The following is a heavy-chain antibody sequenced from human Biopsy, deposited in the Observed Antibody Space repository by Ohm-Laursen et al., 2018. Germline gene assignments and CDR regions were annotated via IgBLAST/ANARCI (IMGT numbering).Heavy chain of an antibody. D-gene: IGHD3-10*01. CDR1: GYTFTDYY. V-gene: IGHV1-2*02. J-gene: IGHJ4*02. CDR2: INPNSGAT. CDR3: ARDRMADVFGGPTRTDVFDS. Sequence: ASVKVSCKASGYTFTDYYIHWVRQSPGQGLEWMGWINPNSGATNSAQKFRDRVTLTRDTSISAVYIDLRRLKSDDAAIYYCARDRMADVFGGPTRTDVFDSWGQGTPVTVSS.